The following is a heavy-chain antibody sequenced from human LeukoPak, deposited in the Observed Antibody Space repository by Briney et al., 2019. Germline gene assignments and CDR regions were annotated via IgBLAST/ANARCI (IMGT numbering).Heavy chain of an antibody. V-gene: IGHV3-23*01. CDR2: ISGSGGST. J-gene: IGHJ3*02. CDR3: AKYFVVPPLTDAFDI. Sequence: GGSLRLSCAASGFTFSSYAMSWVRQAPGKGLEWVSAISGSGGSTYYADSVKGRFTISRGNSKNTLYLQMNSLRAEDTAVYYCAKYFVVPPLTDAFDIWGQGTMVTVSS. CDR1: GFTFSSYA. D-gene: IGHD3-16*02.